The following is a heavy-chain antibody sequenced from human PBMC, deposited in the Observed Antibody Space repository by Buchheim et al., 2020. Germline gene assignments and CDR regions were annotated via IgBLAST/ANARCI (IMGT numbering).Heavy chain of an antibody. J-gene: IGHJ4*02. V-gene: IGHV4-39*07. CDR3: ARVEAAAGPGNYYFDY. Sequence: QLQLQESGPGLVKPSETLSLTCTVSVGSISSSSYYWGWIRQPPGKGLEWIGSIYYSGSTYYNPSLKRRVPISEDTSKNQFSLKLSSVTAADTAVYYCARVEAAAGPGNYYFDYWGQGTL. D-gene: IGHD6-13*01. CDR2: IYYSGST. CDR1: VGSISSSSYY.